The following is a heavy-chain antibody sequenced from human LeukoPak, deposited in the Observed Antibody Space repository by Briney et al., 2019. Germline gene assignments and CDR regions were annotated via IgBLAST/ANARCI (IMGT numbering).Heavy chain of an antibody. V-gene: IGHV1-18*01. D-gene: IGHD6-13*01. CDR2: ISAYKGNT. J-gene: IGHJ4*02. Sequence: PGASVKVSCKASGYTFTSYGISWVRQAPGQGLEWLGWISAYKGNTNYAQKLQGRVTMTTDTSTSTAYMELRSLRSDDTALYYCARDPPIAAAGTLDYWGQGTLVTVSS. CDR1: GYTFTSYG. CDR3: ARDPPIAAAGTLDY.